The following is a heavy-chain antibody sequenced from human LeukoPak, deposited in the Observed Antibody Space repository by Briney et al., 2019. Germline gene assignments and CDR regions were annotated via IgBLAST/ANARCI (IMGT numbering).Heavy chain of an antibody. CDR1: GASISTYY. J-gene: IGHJ2*01. CDR2: MYTSGST. Sequence: SETLSLTCTVSGASISTYYWSWIRQPAGEGLEWIGRMYTSGSTNYNPSLKSRVTMSVDTSKNQLSLKLSSVTAADTAVYFCARDNGGDYWYSDIWGRGTLVTVSS. CDR3: ARDNGGDYWYSDI. D-gene: IGHD2-21*01. V-gene: IGHV4-4*07.